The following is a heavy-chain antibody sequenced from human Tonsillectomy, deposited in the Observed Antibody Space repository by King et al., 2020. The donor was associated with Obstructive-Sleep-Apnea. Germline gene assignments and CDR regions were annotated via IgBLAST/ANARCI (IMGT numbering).Heavy chain of an antibody. CDR1: GFTFSGYS. J-gene: IGHJ3*02. CDR2: ISNSSSYI. CDR3: ARVQPYDAFDI. V-gene: IGHV3-21*01. Sequence: VQLVESGGGLVKPGGSLRLSCAASGFTFSGYSMNCVRQAPGKGLEWVSYISNSSSYIYYADSVKGRFPLSRDNAKNSLYLQMNSLRAEDTAVYYCARVQPYDAFDIWGQGTMVTASS.